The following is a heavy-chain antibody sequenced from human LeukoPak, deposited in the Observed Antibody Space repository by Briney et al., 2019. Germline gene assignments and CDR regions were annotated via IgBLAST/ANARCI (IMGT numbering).Heavy chain of an antibody. V-gene: IGHV1-8*01. CDR3: ARSYGSGTPYYYYGMDV. Sequence: ASVKVSCKASGYTFTSYDINWVRQATGQGLEWIGWMNPNRGNTGSAHKFQGRVTMTRNTSISTAYMELSSLRSEDTAVYYCARSYGSGTPYYYYGMDVWGQGTTVTVYS. D-gene: IGHD3-10*01. J-gene: IGHJ6*02. CDR1: GYTFTSYD. CDR2: MNPNRGNT.